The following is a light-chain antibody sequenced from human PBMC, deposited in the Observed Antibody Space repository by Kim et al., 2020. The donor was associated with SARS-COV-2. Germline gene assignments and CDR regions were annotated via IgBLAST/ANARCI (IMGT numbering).Light chain of an antibody. J-gene: IGKJ2*01. CDR1: QTISTY. CDR2: ATS. V-gene: IGKV1-39*01. CDR3: QQTYGTPT. Sequence: DIQMTQSPSSLSASVGDRVTITCRESQTISTYLNWYHQKPGKAPKLLIYATSNLQNGVPSRFSGSGSGTDFTLTISSLQPEDFAIYYCQQTYGTPTFGQGTKLEI.